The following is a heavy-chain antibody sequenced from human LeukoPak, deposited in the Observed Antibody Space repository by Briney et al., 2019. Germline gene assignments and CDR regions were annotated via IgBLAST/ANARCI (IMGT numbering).Heavy chain of an antibody. V-gene: IGHV5-51*01. CDR3: ARRVGSGNSRPGAFDI. D-gene: IGHD4-23*01. J-gene: IGHJ3*02. Sequence: GESLKISCKGSGYSFTSYWIGWVRQMPGKGLEYMGIIYPGDSDTRYSPSFQGQVTISADKSISTAYLQWSSPKASDTAMYYCARRVGSGNSRPGAFDIWGQGTMVTVSS. CDR1: GYSFTSYW. CDR2: IYPGDSDT.